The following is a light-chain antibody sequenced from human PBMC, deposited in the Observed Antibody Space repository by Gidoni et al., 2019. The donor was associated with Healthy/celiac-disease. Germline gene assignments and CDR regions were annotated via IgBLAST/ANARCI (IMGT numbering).Light chain of an antibody. Sequence: EIVLTQSPGTLSLSPGERATLSCRASQSVSSSYLAWYQQKPGQAPRLLIYGASSRATGISDRFSGSGSGTDFTLTISRLDPEDFAVYYCQQYGSSPPWTFXQXTKVEIK. V-gene: IGKV3-20*01. CDR3: QQYGSSPPWT. J-gene: IGKJ1*01. CDR1: QSVSSSY. CDR2: GAS.